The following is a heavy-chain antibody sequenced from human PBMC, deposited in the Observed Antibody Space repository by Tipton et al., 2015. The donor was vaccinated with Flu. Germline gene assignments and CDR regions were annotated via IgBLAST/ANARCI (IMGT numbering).Heavy chain of an antibody. CDR3: GRRGLLWYFDL. Sequence: TLSLTCAVYGGSFSGYYWSWIRQPPGKGLEWIGEINHSGSTNYNPSLQSRGTISVDTSKNPFSLKLSSVTAADTAVYYCGRRGLLWYFDLWGRGTLVTVSS. CDR2: INHSGST. V-gene: IGHV4-34*01. J-gene: IGHJ2*01. D-gene: IGHD2/OR15-2a*01. CDR1: GGSFSGYY.